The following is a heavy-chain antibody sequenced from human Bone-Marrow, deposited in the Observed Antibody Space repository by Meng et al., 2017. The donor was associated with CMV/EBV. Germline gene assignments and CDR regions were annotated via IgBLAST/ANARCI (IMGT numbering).Heavy chain of an antibody. CDR1: GFTFSTYG. CDR3: EKDEFCCNSGNCSEGCAYYLGN. D-gene: IGHD2-21*01. CDR2: ISVSGGNT. V-gene: IGHV3-23*01. J-gene: IGHJ4*02. Sequence: GGSLRLSCAASGFTFSTYGMVWVRQAPGKGLEWVSGISVSGGNTIYAASVEGRFTVSRDKSKNTLYLQMSSLRAEDTALYYGEKDEFCCNSGNCSEGCAYYLGNWGRGTLVTVSS.